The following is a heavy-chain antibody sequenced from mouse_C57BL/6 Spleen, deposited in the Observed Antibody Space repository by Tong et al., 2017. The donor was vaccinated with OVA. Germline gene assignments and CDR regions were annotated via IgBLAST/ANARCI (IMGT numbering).Heavy chain of an antibody. J-gene: IGHJ2*01. Sequence: VQLQESGAELVKPGASVKLSCKASGYTFTSYDINWVRQRPEQGLEWIGWIFPGDGSTKYNEKFKGKATLTTDKSSSKAYMQLRRLTSEDSAVYYGARADGYYPYFDYWGQGTTLTVSS. V-gene: IGHV1-85*01. CDR3: ARADGYYPYFDY. CDR2: IFPGDGST. CDR1: GYTFTSYD. D-gene: IGHD2-3*01.